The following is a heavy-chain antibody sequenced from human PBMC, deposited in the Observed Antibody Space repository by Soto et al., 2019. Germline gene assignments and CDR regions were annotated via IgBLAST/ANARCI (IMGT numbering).Heavy chain of an antibody. CDR3: ASPASSIAVAGMPFDY. CDR2: IYSGGST. J-gene: IGHJ4*02. CDR1: GFTVSSNY. V-gene: IGHV3-53*01. Sequence: GGSLRLSCAASGFTVSSNYMSWVRQAPGKGLEWVSVIYSGGSTYYADSVRGRFTISRDNSKNTLYLQMNSLRAEDTAVYYCASPASSIAVAGMPFDYWGQGTLVTVSS. D-gene: IGHD6-19*01.